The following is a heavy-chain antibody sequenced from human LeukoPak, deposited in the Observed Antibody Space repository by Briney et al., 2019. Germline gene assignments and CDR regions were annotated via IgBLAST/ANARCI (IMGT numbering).Heavy chain of an antibody. CDR2: INHSGST. CDR1: GGSFSGYY. J-gene: IGHJ3*02. CDR3: AGSGYSSSWYVKSAFDI. Sequence: SETLSLTCAVYGGSFSGYYLSWIRQPPGKGLEWMGEINHSGSTNYNASLKNRVTISVDTSKDQFSLKLSSVTAADTAVHYCAGSGYSSSWYVKSAFDIWGQGTMVTVSS. V-gene: IGHV4-34*01. D-gene: IGHD6-13*01.